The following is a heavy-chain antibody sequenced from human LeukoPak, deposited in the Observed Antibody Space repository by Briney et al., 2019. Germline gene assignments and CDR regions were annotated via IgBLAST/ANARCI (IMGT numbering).Heavy chain of an antibody. CDR3: ARVYIGDPFDYYGMDV. CDR1: GGSFSGYY. D-gene: IGHD5-12*01. CDR2: INHSGST. V-gene: IGHV4-34*01. Sequence: SETLSLTYAVYGGSFSGYYWSWIRQPPGKGLEWIGEINHSGSTNYNPSLKSRVTISVDTSKNQFSLKLSSVTAADTAVYYCARVYIGDPFDYYGMDVWGQGTTVTVSS. J-gene: IGHJ6*02.